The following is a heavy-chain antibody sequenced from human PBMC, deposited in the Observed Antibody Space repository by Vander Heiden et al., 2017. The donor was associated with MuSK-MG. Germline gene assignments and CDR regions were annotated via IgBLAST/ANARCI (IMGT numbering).Heavy chain of an antibody. Sequence: QVQLQESGPGLVKPSETLSLTCTVSGGSMSSHYWSWIRQPAGKGLEWIGRIYTSGSTNYNPSLKSRVTMSVYTSKNQFSLKLSSVTAADTAVYYCAREKTALKRYCSGGSCYYNWFDPWCQGTLVTVSS. J-gene: IGHJ5*02. CDR2: IYTSGST. CDR3: AREKTALKRYCSGGSCYYNWFDP. D-gene: IGHD2-15*01. V-gene: IGHV4-4*07. CDR1: GGSMSSHY.